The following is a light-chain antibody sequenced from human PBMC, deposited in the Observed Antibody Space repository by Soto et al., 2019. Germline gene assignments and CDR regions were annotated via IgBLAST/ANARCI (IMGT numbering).Light chain of an antibody. CDR2: VNN. J-gene: IGLJ3*02. CDR1: SSNIGAGYD. Sequence: QSVLTQPPSVSVAPGQRVTISCTGSSSNIGAGYDVHWYQQLPGTAPKLLIYVNNNRPSGVPDRFSASKSGTSASLVITGLQAEDEADYYCQSYDSSLSTSGVFGGGTKLTVL. CDR3: QSYDSSLSTSGV. V-gene: IGLV1-40*01.